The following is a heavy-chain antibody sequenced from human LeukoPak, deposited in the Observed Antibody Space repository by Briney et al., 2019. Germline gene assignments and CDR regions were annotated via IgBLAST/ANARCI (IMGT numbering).Heavy chain of an antibody. J-gene: IGHJ6*02. CDR1: GFTFSSYG. Sequence: PVGSLRVSCAASGFTFSSYGMHWVRQAPGKGMDWVAVISHDGSAQYYADSVEGRFTISRDNSKNTLYLQMNSLRAEDTAVYYCAKGSMVRGVSYYYYGMDVWGQGATVTVSS. CDR2: ISHDGSAQ. V-gene: IGHV3-30*18. D-gene: IGHD3-10*01. CDR3: AKGSMVRGVSYYYYGMDV.